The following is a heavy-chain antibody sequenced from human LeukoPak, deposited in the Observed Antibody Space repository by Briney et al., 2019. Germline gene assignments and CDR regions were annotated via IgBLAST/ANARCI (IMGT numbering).Heavy chain of an antibody. Sequence: GGSLRLSCAASGFTFSSYSMNWVRQAPGKGLEWVSYISSSSTIYYADSVKGRFTISRDNAKNSLYLQMNSLRAEDTAVYYCARGGFYCSGGSCYGVDPWGQGTLVTVSS. V-gene: IGHV3-48*04. J-gene: IGHJ5*02. D-gene: IGHD2-15*01. CDR3: ARGGFYCSGGSCYGVDP. CDR2: ISSSSTI. CDR1: GFTFSSYS.